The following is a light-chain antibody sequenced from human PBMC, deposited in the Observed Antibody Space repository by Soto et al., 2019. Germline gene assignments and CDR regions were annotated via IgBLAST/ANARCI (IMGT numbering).Light chain of an antibody. V-gene: IGLV2-11*01. CDR3: CSYAGSYTLAVV. J-gene: IGLJ2*01. CDR2: DVS. CDR1: SSDVGGYNY. Sequence: QSALTQPRSVSGSPGQSVTISCTGTSSDVGGYNYVSWYQQHPGKAPKLMIYDVSKRPSGVPDRFSGSKSGNTASLTISGLQAADEADYYCCSYAGSYTLAVVFGGGIKVTVL.